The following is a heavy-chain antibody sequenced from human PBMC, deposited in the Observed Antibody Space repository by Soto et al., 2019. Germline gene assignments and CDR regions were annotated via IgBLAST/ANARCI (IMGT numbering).Heavy chain of an antibody. Sequence: QLQLQESGPGLVKPSETLSLTCTVSGGSISSSSYYWGWIRQPPGKGLEWIGSIYYSGSTYYNPSLKSRVTISVDTSKNQFSLKPSSVTAADTAVYYCARNGYSSSWPTSFDYWGQGTLVTVSS. V-gene: IGHV4-39*01. J-gene: IGHJ4*02. CDR3: ARNGYSSSWPTSFDY. D-gene: IGHD6-13*01. CDR1: GGSISSSSYY. CDR2: IYYSGST.